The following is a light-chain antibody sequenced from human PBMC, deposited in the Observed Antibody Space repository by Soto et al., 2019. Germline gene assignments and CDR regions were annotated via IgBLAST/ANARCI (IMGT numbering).Light chain of an antibody. J-gene: IGKJ1*01. CDR3: QQYTNTNNPWM. CDR1: QTISTW. V-gene: IGKV1-5*01. Sequence: IQVTQSPHTLSASVGDSVTVTCRAIQTISTWMAWYQQKPGKAPKLLVYDASTLQSGVASRFSGSGSGTEFTLIISGLQPDDSATYYCQQYTNTNNPWMFGQGTKVDIK. CDR2: DAS.